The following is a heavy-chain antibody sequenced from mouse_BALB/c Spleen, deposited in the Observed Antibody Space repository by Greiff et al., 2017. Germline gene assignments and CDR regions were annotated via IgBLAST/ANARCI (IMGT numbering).Heavy chain of an antibody. CDR2: INPSSGYT. CDR1: GYTFTSYT. D-gene: IGHD3-2*01. Sequence: LVESGAELARPGASVKMSCKASGYTFTSYTMHWVKQRPGQGLEWIGYINPSSGYTNYNQKFKDKATLTADKSSSTAYMQLSSLTSEDSAVYYCARFGDSSGYVEDAMDYWGQGTSVTVSS. CDR3: ARFGDSSGYVEDAMDY. J-gene: IGHJ4*01. V-gene: IGHV1-4*01.